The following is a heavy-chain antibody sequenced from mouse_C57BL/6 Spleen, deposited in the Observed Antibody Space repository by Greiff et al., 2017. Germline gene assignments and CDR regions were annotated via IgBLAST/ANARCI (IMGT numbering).Heavy chain of an antibody. CDR3: ARGALQDAMDY. CDR1: GYTFTSYW. Sequence: VQLQQPGAELVMPGASVKLSCKASGYTFTSYWMHWVKQRPGQGLEWIGEMDPSDSFTNYNQKFKGKSTLTVDKSSSPAYMQLSSLTSEDSAVYYCARGALQDAMDYWGQGTSVTVSS. J-gene: IGHJ4*01. CDR2: MDPSDSFT. V-gene: IGHV1-69*01. D-gene: IGHD2-1*01.